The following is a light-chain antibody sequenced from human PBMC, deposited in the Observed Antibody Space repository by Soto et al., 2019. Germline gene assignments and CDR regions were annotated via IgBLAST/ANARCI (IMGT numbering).Light chain of an antibody. V-gene: IGLV2-14*01. Sequence: QSALTQPASVSGSPGQSITISCTGTSSDVGGYNYVSWYQQHPGKAPKFMIYDVSNRPSGVSNRFSGSKSGNTASLTISGLQAEDEADYYCSSYTSSSTIGVFGTGTKVTVL. CDR1: SSDVGGYNY. J-gene: IGLJ1*01. CDR2: DVS. CDR3: SSYTSSSTIGV.